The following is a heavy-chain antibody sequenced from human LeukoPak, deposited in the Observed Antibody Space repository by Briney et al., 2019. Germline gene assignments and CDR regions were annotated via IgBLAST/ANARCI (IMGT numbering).Heavy chain of an antibody. CDR2: ISYDGSNK. J-gene: IGHJ4*02. D-gene: IGHD3-22*01. CDR3: AKDPKFGYYDSSGYWELDY. CDR1: GFTFSSYG. Sequence: GGSLRLSCAASGFTFSSYGMHWVRQAPGKGLEWVAVISYDGSNKYYADSVKGRFTISRDNSKNTLYLQMNSLRAEDTAVYYCAKDPKFGYYDSSGYWELDYWGQGTLVTVSS. V-gene: IGHV3-30*18.